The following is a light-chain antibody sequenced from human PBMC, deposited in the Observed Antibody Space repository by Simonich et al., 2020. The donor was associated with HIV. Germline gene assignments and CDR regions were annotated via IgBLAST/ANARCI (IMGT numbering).Light chain of an antibody. Sequence: EIVMTQSPVTLSVSPGERATLSCRASQSVNSNLAWYQQKPGQAPRLLIYGASTRATGIPARFSGSGSGTEFTLTISSLQSEDFAVYYCQQHNNWPPLTFGGGTKVEIK. V-gene: IGKV3-15*01. J-gene: IGKJ4*01. CDR1: QSVNSN. CDR2: GAS. CDR3: QQHNNWPPLT.